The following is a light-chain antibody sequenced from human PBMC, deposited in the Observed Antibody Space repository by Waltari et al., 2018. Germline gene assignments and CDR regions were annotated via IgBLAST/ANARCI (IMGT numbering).Light chain of an antibody. J-gene: IGKJ1*01. V-gene: IGKV3-20*01. Sequence: EIVLTQSPDILSLSPGDTATLSCRASQSLTVTYLAWYHQKPGQAPRLLIYAASSRATGVPDRFSGSGSGAHFTLAISRLEPEDFAVYYCHQFESAPRTFGQGTKVEIK. CDR1: QSLTVTY. CDR3: HQFESAPRT. CDR2: AAS.